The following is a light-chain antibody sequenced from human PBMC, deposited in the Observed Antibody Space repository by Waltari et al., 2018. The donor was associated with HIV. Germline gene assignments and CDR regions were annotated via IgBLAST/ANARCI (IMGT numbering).Light chain of an antibody. J-gene: IGLJ2*01. CDR1: SSDVGGVNY. CDR3: SSYTSSSRV. V-gene: IGLV2-14*01. CDR2: DVS. Sequence: QSALTQPASVSGSPGQSLNIPCTGTSSDVGGVNYVSWYQQHPGKAPKHMLYDVSNRPSGVSNRFSGSKSGNTASLTISGLQAEDEADYYCSSYTSSSRVFGGGTKLTVL.